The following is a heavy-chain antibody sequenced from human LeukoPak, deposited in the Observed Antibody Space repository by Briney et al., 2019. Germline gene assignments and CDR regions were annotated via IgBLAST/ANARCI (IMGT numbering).Heavy chain of an antibody. V-gene: IGHV4-39*02. CDR1: GGSISSSSYY. CDR2: VYYSGNS. Sequence: SETLSLTCTVSGGSISSSSYYWGWIRQPPGKGLEWIGSVYYSGNSYYNPSLKSRVTISVDTSKNHFSLKLSAVTAADTAMYYCARDTAGFDYWGQGTLVTVSS. J-gene: IGHJ4*02. D-gene: IGHD5-18*01. CDR3: ARDTAGFDY.